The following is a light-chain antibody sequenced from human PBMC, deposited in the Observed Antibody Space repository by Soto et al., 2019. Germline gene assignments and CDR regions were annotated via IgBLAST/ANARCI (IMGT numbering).Light chain of an antibody. J-gene: IGKJ4*01. CDR1: QSVLYSSNNNNY. CDR2: WAS. CDR3: QQYYSTPLT. Sequence: DIVMTQSQDALAVSLGERAAFNCKSSQSVLYSSNNNNYFAWYQQKPGQPPKLLIYWASTRESGVPDRFSGSGSGTDFTLTISSLQAEDVAVYYCQQYYSTPLTFGGGTKVEI. V-gene: IGKV4-1*01.